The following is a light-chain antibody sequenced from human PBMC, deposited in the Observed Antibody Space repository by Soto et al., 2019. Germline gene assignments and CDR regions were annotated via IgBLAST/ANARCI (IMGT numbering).Light chain of an antibody. CDR3: QQSYSTPRGT. Sequence: DIQMTQSPSTLSASVGDRVTITCRASQSISIWLAWYQQKPGKGPKRLIFDASSLESGTPSRFSGRRSGTQFTLTINGLQPDDFATYYCQQSYSTPRGTFGPGTKVDIK. V-gene: IGKV1-5*01. J-gene: IGKJ3*01. CDR2: DAS. CDR1: QSISIW.